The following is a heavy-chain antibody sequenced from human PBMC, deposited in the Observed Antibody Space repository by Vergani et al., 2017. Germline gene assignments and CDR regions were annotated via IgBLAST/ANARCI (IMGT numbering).Heavy chain of an antibody. V-gene: IGHV4-59*01. Sequence: QVQLQESGPGLVQPSETLSLTCTVSGGSISSYYWSWIRQPPGKGLEWIGYIYYSGSTNYNPSLKSRVTISVDKSKNQFSLKLSSVTAADTAVYYCARHGVPAALSEIDYWGQGTLVTVSS. CDR2: IYYSGST. D-gene: IGHD2-2*01. CDR3: ARHGVPAALSEIDY. CDR1: GGSISSYY. J-gene: IGHJ4*02.